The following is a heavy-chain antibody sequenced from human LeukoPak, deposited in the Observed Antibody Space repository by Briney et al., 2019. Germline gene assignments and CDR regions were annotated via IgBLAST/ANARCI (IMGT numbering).Heavy chain of an antibody. CDR3: AKDRYWSGGSCVDY. Sequence: GRSLRLSCAASGFTFSSYGMHWVRQAPGKGLEWVAVISYDGSNKYYADSVKGRFTISRDNSKNTLYLQMNSLRAEDTAVYYCAKDRYWSGGSCVDYWGQGTLVTVSS. CDR1: GFTFSSYG. J-gene: IGHJ4*02. V-gene: IGHV3-30*18. CDR2: ISYDGSNK. D-gene: IGHD2-15*01.